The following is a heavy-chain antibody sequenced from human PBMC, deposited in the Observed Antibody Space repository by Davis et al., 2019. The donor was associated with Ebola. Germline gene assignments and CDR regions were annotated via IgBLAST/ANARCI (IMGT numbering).Heavy chain of an antibody. J-gene: IGHJ6*04. D-gene: IGHD3-3*01. CDR2: ISSHSDHI. CDR3: ARSGLSFGVVKYHYGMDA. CDR1: EFPFTTYS. V-gene: IGHV3-21*04. Sequence: GESLKISCAASEFPFTTYSMNWVRQAPGKGLELVSSISSHSDHIYYADSVKGRFTISRDNSKKTMYLQMNSLRGEDTAVYYCARSGLSFGVVKYHYGMDAWGKGTTVTVSS.